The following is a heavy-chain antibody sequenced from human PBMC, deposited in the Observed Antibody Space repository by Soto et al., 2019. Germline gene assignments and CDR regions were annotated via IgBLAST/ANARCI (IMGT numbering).Heavy chain of an antibody. CDR2: IYYSGST. J-gene: IGHJ6*02. D-gene: IGHD3-16*02. CDR1: GGSISSGDYY. CDR3: ARGFRAIDYGMDV. Sequence: SETLSLTCTVSGGSISSGDYYWSWIRQPPGKGLEWIGYIYYSGSTYYNPSLKSRVTISVDTSKNQFSLKLSSVTAADTAVYYCARGFRAIDYGMDVWGQGTKVTVSS. V-gene: IGHV4-30-4*01.